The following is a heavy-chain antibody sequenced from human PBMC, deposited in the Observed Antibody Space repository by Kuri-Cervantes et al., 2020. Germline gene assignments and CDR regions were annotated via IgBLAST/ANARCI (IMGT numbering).Heavy chain of an antibody. CDR2: IYSGGST. D-gene: IGHD3-3*01. Sequence: GGSLRLSCAASGFTVSSNYMSWVRQAPGKGLEWVSVIYSGGSTYYADSVKGRFTISRDNSKNTLYLQMNSLRAEDTAVYYCASPNYDFWSGFNYYFDYWGQGTLVTVSS. J-gene: IGHJ4*02. V-gene: IGHV3-53*05. CDR3: ASPNYDFWSGFNYYFDY. CDR1: GFTVSSNY.